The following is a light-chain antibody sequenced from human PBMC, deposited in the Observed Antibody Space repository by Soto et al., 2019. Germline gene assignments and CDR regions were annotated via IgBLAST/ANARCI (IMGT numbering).Light chain of an antibody. V-gene: IGKV3-11*01. J-gene: IGKJ3*01. CDR3: QQRSNWPPEVT. Sequence: ELVLTQSPDTLSLSPGERATLSCMASQSVRSSLAWYQQKPGQAPRLLIYEASNSATGIPARFSGSGSGTDFTLTISSLEPEDFAVYYCQQRSNWPPEVTFGPGTKVDSK. CDR1: QSVRSS. CDR2: EAS.